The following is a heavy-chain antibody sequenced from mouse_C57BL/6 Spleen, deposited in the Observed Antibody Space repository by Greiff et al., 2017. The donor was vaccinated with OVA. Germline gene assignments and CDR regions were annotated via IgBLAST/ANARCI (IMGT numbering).Heavy chain of an antibody. CDR2: ISDGGSYT. Sequence: EVMLVESGGGLVKPGGSLKLSCAASGFTFSSYAMSWVRQTPEKRLEWVATISDGGSYTYYPDNVKGRFTISRDNAKNNLYLQMSHRKSEDTAMYYCARRDGGFAYWGQGTLVTVSA. J-gene: IGHJ3*01. V-gene: IGHV5-4*03. CDR3: ARRDGGFAY. CDR1: GFTFSSYA.